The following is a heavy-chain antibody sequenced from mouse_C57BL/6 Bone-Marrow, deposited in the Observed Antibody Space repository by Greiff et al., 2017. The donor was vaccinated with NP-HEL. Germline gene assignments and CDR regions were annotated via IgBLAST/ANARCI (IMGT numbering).Heavy chain of an antibody. D-gene: IGHD2-14*01. V-gene: IGHV5-16*01. CDR1: GFTFSDYY. CDR3: AKDPIGGDYFDY. Sequence: EVQRVESEGGLVQPGRSMKLSCTASGFTFSDYYMAWVRQVPEKGLEWVANINYDGSSTYYLDSLKSRFIISRDNAKNILYLQMSSLKSEDTATYYCAKDPIGGDYFDYWGQGTTLTVSS. J-gene: IGHJ2*01. CDR2: INYDGSST.